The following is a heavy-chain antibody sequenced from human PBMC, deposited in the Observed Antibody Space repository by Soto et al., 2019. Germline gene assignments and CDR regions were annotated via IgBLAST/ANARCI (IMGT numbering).Heavy chain of an antibody. J-gene: IGHJ4*02. CDR2: ISYDGSNK. V-gene: IGHV3-30*18. Sequence: QVPLVESGGGVVQPGRSLRLSCAASGFTFSSYGMHWVRQAPGKGLEWVAVISYDGSNKYYADSVKGRFTISRDNSKNTLYLQMNSLRAEDTAVYYCAKSLSVTTEIDYWGQGTLVTVSS. CDR3: AKSLSVTTEIDY. D-gene: IGHD4-17*01. CDR1: GFTFSSYG.